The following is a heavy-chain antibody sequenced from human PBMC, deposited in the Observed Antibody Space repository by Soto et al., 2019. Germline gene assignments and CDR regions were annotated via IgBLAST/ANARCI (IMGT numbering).Heavy chain of an antibody. J-gene: IGHJ4*02. CDR3: ATRRDYGWSLGFDY. Sequence: ASVKVSCKVSGYTLTELSMHWVRQAPGKGLEWMGGFDPEDGETIYAQKFQGRVTMTEDTSTDTAYMELSSLRSEDTAVYYCATRRDYGWSLGFDYWGQGTLVTVSS. V-gene: IGHV1-24*01. CDR1: GYTLTELS. CDR2: FDPEDGET. D-gene: IGHD3-10*01.